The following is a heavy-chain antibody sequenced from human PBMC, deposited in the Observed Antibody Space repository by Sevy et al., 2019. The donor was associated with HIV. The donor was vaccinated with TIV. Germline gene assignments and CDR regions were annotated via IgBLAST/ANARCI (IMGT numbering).Heavy chain of an antibody. CDR3: ARDRGYCSGGSCYIQQ. V-gene: IGHV1-18*01. D-gene: IGHD2-15*01. J-gene: IGHJ1*01. Sequence: ASVKVSCRASGYTFTSNGIAWVRQAPGQGLEWMGWINTNNGNGNYAQKYQGRVTMTTDTSTSTGYMELRSLRSDDTAMYYCARDRGYCSGGSCYIQQWGQGTLVTVSS. CDR1: GYTFTSNG. CDR2: INTNNGNG.